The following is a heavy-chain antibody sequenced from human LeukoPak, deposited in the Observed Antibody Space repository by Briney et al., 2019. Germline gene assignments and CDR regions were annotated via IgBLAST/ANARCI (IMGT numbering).Heavy chain of an antibody. CDR3: ARGSLPQKTNKVDSSGYPYFDN. V-gene: IGHV4-34*01. J-gene: IGHJ4*02. Sequence: GSLRLSCAASGFTFTNAWMNWVRQAPGKGLEWIGEINHSGSTNYNPSLKSRVTISVDTSKNQFSLKLSSVTAADTAVYYCARGSLPQKTNKVDSSGYPYFDNWGQGTLVTVSS. CDR1: GFTFTNAW. CDR2: INHSGST. D-gene: IGHD3-22*01.